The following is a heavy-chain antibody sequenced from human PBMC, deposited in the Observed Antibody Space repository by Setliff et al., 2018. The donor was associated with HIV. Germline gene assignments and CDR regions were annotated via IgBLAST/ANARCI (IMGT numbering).Heavy chain of an antibody. CDR3: ARQKTVTTYFDY. D-gene: IGHD4-17*01. V-gene: IGHV4-39*01. CDR2: IYYSGST. Sequence: PSVTLSLTCTVSGGSISSSSSFWGWIRQPPGKGLEWIGSIYYSGSTYYNPSLQSRVTISVDTSKNQFSLKLSSVTAADTAVYYCARQKTVTTYFDYWGQGTLVTVSS. J-gene: IGHJ4*02. CDR1: GGSISSSSSF.